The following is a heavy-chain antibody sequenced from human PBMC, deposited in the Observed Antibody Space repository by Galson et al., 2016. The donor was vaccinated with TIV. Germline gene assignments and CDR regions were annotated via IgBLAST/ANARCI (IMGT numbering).Heavy chain of an antibody. CDR3: VKTNIYLDVAVADGAFDI. CDR1: GFTFDGYA. J-gene: IGHJ3*02. Sequence: SLRLSCAASGFTFDGYAMHWVRQAPGKGLEWVAGITRNSGNIGYADSVKGRFTISRDNAKNSLYLQMNSLRTGDTALYYCVKTNIYLDVAVADGAFDIWGQGTMVAVS. D-gene: IGHD6-19*01. V-gene: IGHV3-9*01. CDR2: ITRNSGNI.